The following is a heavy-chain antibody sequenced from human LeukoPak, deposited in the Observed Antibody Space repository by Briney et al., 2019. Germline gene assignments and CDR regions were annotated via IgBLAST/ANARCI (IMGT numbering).Heavy chain of an antibody. V-gene: IGHV6-1*01. CDR1: GDSVSGNSAA. Sequence: SQTLSLTCAIAGDSVSGNSAAWNWIRQSPSRGLEWLGRTYYRSNWYNDYALSVKSRITINPDTSKNHFSLKLSSVTAADTAVYYCARGLWGIDYWGQGTLVTVSS. J-gene: IGHJ4*02. CDR3: ARGLWGIDY. CDR2: TYYRSNWYN. D-gene: IGHD2-21*01.